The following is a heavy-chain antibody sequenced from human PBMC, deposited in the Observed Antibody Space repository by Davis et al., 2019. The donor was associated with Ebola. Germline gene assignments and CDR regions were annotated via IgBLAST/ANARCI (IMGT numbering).Heavy chain of an antibody. CDR1: GGSFSGYY. Sequence: SETLSLTCAVYGGSFSGYYWSWIRQAPGKGLDLIGEIDHSGTTNYNPSLKSRLTISVDTSKNQFSLKLSSVTAADTAVYYCARGALIAAAGTGKDFDYWGQGTLVTVSS. CDR3: ARGALIAAAGTGKDFDY. V-gene: IGHV4-34*01. J-gene: IGHJ4*02. D-gene: IGHD6-13*01. CDR2: IDHSGTT.